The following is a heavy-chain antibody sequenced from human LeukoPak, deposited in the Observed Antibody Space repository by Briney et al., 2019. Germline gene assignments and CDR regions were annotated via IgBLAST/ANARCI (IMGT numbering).Heavy chain of an antibody. CDR2: INPDGTTT. CDR1: GFTFNSYW. V-gene: IGHV3-74*01. Sequence: GGSLRLSCAASGFTFNSYWMHWVRQAPGKGLVWVSRINPDGTTTSYADSVKGRFTISRDNAKNTLYLQMNSLSAEDTAVYYCARVRDYDYVWGRREDAFDIWGQGTMVTVSS. D-gene: IGHD3-16*01. CDR3: ARVRDYDYVWGRREDAFDI. J-gene: IGHJ3*02.